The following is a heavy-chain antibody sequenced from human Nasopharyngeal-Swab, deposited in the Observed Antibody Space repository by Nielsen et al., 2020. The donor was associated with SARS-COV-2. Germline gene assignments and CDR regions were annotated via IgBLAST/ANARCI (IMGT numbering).Heavy chain of an antibody. Sequence: ESLKISCAASGFTFNNYNFNWVRQAPGKGLEWVSSISSSSSYIYYADSVKGRFTISRDNAKNSVYLQMNSLRAEDTAVYYCARERCGTTSCYNQFDPWGQGTLVTVSS. CDR2: ISSSSSYI. CDR3: ARERCGTTSCYNQFDP. CDR1: GFTFNNYN. D-gene: IGHD2-2*02. J-gene: IGHJ5*02. V-gene: IGHV3-21*01.